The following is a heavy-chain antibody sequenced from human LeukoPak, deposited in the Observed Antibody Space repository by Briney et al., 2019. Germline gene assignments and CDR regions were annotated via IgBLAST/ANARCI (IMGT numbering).Heavy chain of an antibody. Sequence: SCKASGGTFSSYSMNWVRQAPGKGLEWVSSISSSSSYIYYADSVKGRFTISRDNAKNSLYLQMNSLRAEDTAVYYCARERGERVVPAAFFDPWGQGTLVTVSS. J-gene: IGHJ5*02. CDR3: ARERGERVVPAAFFDP. D-gene: IGHD2-2*01. CDR1: GGTFSSYS. CDR2: ISSSSSYI. V-gene: IGHV3-21*03.